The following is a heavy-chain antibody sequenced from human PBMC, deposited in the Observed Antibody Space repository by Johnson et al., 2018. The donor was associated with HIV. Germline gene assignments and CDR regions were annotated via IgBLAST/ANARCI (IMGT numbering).Heavy chain of an antibody. D-gene: IGHD3-9*01. V-gene: IGHV3-30*18. J-gene: IGHJ3*02. CDR3: AKDLRVVDWFNAYDAFDI. Sequence: QVQLVESGGGVVQPGRSLRLSCTASGFTFSNYGMHWVRQAPGKGLEWVAVISHDGSNKYYADSVKGRFTISRDNSKNTLYLQMNTLRAEDKALYYCAKDLRVVDWFNAYDAFDIWGQGTMVTVSS. CDR2: ISHDGSNK. CDR1: GFTFSNYG.